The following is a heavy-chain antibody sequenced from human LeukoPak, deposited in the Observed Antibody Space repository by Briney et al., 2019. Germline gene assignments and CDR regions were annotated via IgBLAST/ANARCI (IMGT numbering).Heavy chain of an antibody. Sequence: SETLSLTCTVSGGSISSYYWSWIRQPPGKGLEWIGYIYTSGSTNYNPSLKSRVTISVDTSKNQCSLKLSSVTAADTAVYYCARHGTQAAPFYYWGQGTLVTVSS. CDR3: ARHGTQAAPFYY. CDR1: GGSISSYY. CDR2: IYTSGST. J-gene: IGHJ4*02. V-gene: IGHV4-4*09. D-gene: IGHD6-13*01.